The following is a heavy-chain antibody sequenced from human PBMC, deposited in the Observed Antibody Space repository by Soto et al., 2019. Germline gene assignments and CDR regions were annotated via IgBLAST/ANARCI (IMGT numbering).Heavy chain of an antibody. CDR3: ARNTRQTGDFDY. CDR2: MNPNNGNT. CDR1: GYTFSSYY. D-gene: IGHD7-27*01. J-gene: IGHJ4*02. V-gene: IGHV1-8*02. Sequence: ASVKVSCKASGYTFSSYYMNWVRQATGQGLEWMGWMNPNNGNTGYAQKFQGRVTMTRDTSVSTAYMELSSLRPEDTAVYYCARNTRQTGDFDYWGLGTLVTVSS.